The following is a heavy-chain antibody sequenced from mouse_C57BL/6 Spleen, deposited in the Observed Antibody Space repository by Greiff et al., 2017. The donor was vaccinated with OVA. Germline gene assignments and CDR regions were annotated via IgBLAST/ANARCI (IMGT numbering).Heavy chain of an antibody. V-gene: IGHV5-6*01. CDR3: ARPPTVVATRYAMDY. Sequence: EVKLMESGGDLVKPGGSLKLSCAASGFTFSSYGMSWVRQTPDKRLEWVATISSGGSYNYYPDSVKGRFTISRDNAKNTLYLQMSSLKSEDTAMYYCARPPTVVATRYAMDYWGQGTSVTVSS. J-gene: IGHJ4*01. CDR1: GFTFSSYG. D-gene: IGHD1-1*01. CDR2: ISSGGSYN.